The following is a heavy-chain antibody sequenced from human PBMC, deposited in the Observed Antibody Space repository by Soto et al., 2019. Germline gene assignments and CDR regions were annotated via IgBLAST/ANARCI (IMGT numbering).Heavy chain of an antibody. D-gene: IGHD4-17*01. CDR1: GGTFSSYA. V-gene: IGHV1-69*13. J-gene: IGHJ5*02. Sequence: SVKVSCKASGGTFSSYAISWVRQAPGQGLEWMGGIIPIFGTANYAQKFQGRVTITADESTSTAYMELSSLRSEDTAVYYCARDDYPTHNCFDPGGQGTPFTVSS. CDR3: ARDDYPTHNCFDP. CDR2: IIPIFGTA.